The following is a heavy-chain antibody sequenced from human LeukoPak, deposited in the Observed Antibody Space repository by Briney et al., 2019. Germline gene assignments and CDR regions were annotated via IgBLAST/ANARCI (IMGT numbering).Heavy chain of an antibody. Sequence: PSETLSLTCTVSGGSISSYYWSWIRQPPGKGLEWIGYIYYSGSTNYNPSLKSRVTISVDTSKNQFSLKLSSVTAADTAVYYCARGTYDILTGYPFDYWGQGTLVTVSS. CDR2: IYYSGST. CDR1: GGSISSYY. J-gene: IGHJ4*02. V-gene: IGHV4-59*12. D-gene: IGHD3-9*01. CDR3: ARGTYDILTGYPFDY.